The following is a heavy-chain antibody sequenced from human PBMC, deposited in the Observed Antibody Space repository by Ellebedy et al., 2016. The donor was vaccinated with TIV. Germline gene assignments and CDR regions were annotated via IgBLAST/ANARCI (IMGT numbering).Heavy chain of an antibody. J-gene: IGHJ6*02. CDR2: ITPNTGST. D-gene: IGHD1-26*01. V-gene: IGHV1-46*01. Sequence: ASVKVSCXASGFTLTGYYIHWVRQAPGQGPKWMGIITPNTGSTTYAQRFQGRVSMTRDTSRNTVYMELTRLKSDDTAVYYCARGRSEYSGRYSGMDVWGQGTTVTVSS. CDR1: GFTLTGYY. CDR3: ARGRSEYSGRYSGMDV.